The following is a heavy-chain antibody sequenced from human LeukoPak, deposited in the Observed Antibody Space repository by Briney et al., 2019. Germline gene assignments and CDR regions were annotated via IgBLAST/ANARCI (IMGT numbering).Heavy chain of an antibody. J-gene: IGHJ5*02. Sequence: GESLKISCKGSGYSFTSYWIGWVRQMPGKGLEWMGIIYPGDSDTRYSPSFQGQVTISADKSISTAYLQWSSLEASDTAMYYCARLAPVDTAMVLNWFDPWGQGTLVTVSS. D-gene: IGHD5-18*01. CDR3: ARLAPVDTAMVLNWFDP. CDR2: IYPGDSDT. V-gene: IGHV5-51*01. CDR1: GYSFTSYW.